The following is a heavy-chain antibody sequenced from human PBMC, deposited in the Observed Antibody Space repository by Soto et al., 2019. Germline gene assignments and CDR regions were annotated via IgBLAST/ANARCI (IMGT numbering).Heavy chain of an antibody. CDR2: ISGSGSST. CDR3: APDHYGMDV. Sequence: GGSLRLSCAASRFIFNNYAINWVRQAPGKGLEWVSAISGSGSSTYYADSVKGRFTISRDNSKNTLFLQLDSLRAEDTAIYYCAPDHYGMDVWGQGTTVTVSS. CDR1: RFIFNNYA. V-gene: IGHV3-23*01. J-gene: IGHJ6*02.